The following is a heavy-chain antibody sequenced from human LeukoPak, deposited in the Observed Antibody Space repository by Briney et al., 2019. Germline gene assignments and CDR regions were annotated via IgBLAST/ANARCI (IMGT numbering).Heavy chain of an antibody. J-gene: IGHJ3*02. V-gene: IGHV3-9*01. Sequence: GRSLRLSCAASGFTFDDYAMHWVRLAPGKGLEWVSGISWNSGSIGYADSVKGRFTISRDNAKNSLYLQMNSLRAEDTALYYCAKSLLSADTAMVYFDIWGQGTMVTVSS. D-gene: IGHD5-18*01. CDR3: AKSLLSADTAMVYFDI. CDR2: ISWNSGSI. CDR1: GFTFDDYA.